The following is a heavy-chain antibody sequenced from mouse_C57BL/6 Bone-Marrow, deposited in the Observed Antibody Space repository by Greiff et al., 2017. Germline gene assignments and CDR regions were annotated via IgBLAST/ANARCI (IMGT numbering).Heavy chain of an antibody. CDR3: TTLRY. CDR2: IDPENGDT. J-gene: IGHJ4*01. CDR1: GFNIKDDY. Sequence: EVQLQESGAELVRPGASVKLSCTASGFNIKDDYMHWVKQRPEQGLEWIGWIDPENGDTEYAPKFQGKATIKADTSSNTAYLHLSSLTSEDTAVYYCTTLRYWGQGTSVTVSS. V-gene: IGHV14-4*01.